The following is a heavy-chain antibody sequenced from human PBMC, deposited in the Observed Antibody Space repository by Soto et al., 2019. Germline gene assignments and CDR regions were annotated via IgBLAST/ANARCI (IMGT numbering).Heavy chain of an antibody. J-gene: IGHJ4*02. Sequence: EVQLVETGGGLIQPGGSLRLSCAASGFTVSSKYMTWVRQAPGKGLERVSVLYSDGTTYYADSVQGRFTISRDNAKNTLYLQMNSLRAEDTAVYYCASERGGVATGGYFDYGGQGTLVTVS. CDR2: LYSDGTT. CDR3: ASERGGVATGGYFDY. V-gene: IGHV3-53*02. D-gene: IGHD2-15*01. CDR1: GFTVSSKY.